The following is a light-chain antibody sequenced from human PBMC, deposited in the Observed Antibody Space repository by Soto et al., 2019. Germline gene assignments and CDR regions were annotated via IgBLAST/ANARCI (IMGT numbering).Light chain of an antibody. J-gene: IGKJ4*01. V-gene: IGKV3-20*01. CDR1: QSVSSSY. Sequence: IVVTQSPGTLSLSPGERATLSCRASQSVSSSYLAWYQQKPGQAPRLLIYGASSRATGIPDRFSGSASGTDFTLTISRLEPEDFAVYHCQQYGDSPLTCGGGTKV. CDR3: QQYGDSPLT. CDR2: GAS.